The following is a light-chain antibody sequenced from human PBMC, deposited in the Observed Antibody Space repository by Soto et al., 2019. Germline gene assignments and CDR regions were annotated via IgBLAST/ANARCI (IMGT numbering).Light chain of an antibody. CDR1: QSLLHSNGNTY. J-gene: IGKJ4*01. CDR2: LVS. Sequence: DIVMTQSPVSLSVTPGEPASISCRSSQSLLHSNGNTYLDWYRQKPGQSPQLLIYLVSNRASGVPDKFSGSGSGTDFTLRISRVEAEDVGVYYCMKGSQTLTFGGGTKVDIK. CDR3: MKGSQTLT. V-gene: IGKV2-28*01.